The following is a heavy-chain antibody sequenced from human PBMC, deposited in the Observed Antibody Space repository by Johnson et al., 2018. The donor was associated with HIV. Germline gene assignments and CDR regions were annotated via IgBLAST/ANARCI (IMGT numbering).Heavy chain of an antibody. CDR2: ISWNSGSI. Sequence: VQLVESGGGVVRPGGSLRLSCAASGFTFDDYGMHWVRQAPGKGLEWVSGISWNSGSIGYADSVKGRFTISRDNANNSLYLQINSLRAEDTALYYCAAIGGIGSSWSAAFDIWGQGTMVTVSS. CDR3: AAIGGIGSSWSAAFDI. D-gene: IGHD6-13*01. CDR1: GFTFDDYG. V-gene: IGHV3-9*01. J-gene: IGHJ3*02.